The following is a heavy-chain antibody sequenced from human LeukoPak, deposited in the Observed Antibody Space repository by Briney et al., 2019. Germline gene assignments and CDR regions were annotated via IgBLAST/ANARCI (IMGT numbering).Heavy chain of an antibody. CDR1: GGSISSGSYY. J-gene: IGHJ3*02. V-gene: IGHV4-39*07. CDR2: IYHSGTT. CDR3: ARRPSAGAFDI. Sequence: PSETLSLTCTVSGGSISSGSYYWGWIRQPPGKGLEWIGSIYHSGTTFCNSSLKSRLTISVDTSKNQFSLKLSSVTTSDTAVYYCARRPSAGAFDIWGQGTMVTVSS.